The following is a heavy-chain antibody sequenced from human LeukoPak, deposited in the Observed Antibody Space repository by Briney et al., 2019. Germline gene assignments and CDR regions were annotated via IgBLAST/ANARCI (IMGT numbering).Heavy chain of an antibody. J-gene: IGHJ6*02. CDR1: GGSISSSSYY. V-gene: IGHV4-39*01. D-gene: IGHD5-12*01. CDR3: ARLLIVATISTPGNYYYYGMDV. CDR2: IYYSGST. Sequence: SETLSLTCTVSGGSISSSSYYWGWIRQPPRKGLEWIGSIYYSGSTYYNPSLKSRVTISVDTSKNQFSLKLSSVTAADTAVYYCARLLIVATISTPGNYYYYGMDVWGQGTTVTVSS.